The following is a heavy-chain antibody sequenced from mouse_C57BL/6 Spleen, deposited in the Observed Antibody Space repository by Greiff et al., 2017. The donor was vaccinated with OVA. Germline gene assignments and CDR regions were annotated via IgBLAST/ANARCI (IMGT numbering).Heavy chain of an antibody. J-gene: IGHJ3*01. D-gene: IGHD2-5*01. Sequence: VKLMESGAELVRPGASVKLSCKASGYTFTDYYINWVKQRPGQGLEWIARIYPGSGNTYYNEKFKGKATLTAEKSSSTAYMQLSSLTSEDSAVYFCARGDMSNYGFAYWGQGTLVTVSA. CDR2: IYPGSGNT. V-gene: IGHV1-76*01. CDR3: ARGDMSNYGFAY. CDR1: GYTFTDYY.